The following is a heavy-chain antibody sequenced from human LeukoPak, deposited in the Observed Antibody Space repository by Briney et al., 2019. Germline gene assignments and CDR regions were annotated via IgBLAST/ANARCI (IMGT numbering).Heavy chain of an antibody. CDR2: IDASDSYT. Sequence: SLKISCKGSGYSFTSYWISWGRQVPGKGLEWRGRIDASDSYTNYSPSFHGHVTISADKSISTAYLQWSSLKASDTAMYYCASLKYYYDSSGYYGGDAFDIWGQGTMVTVSP. CDR1: GYSFTSYW. V-gene: IGHV5-10-1*01. D-gene: IGHD3-22*01. CDR3: ASLKYYYDSSGYYGGDAFDI. J-gene: IGHJ3*02.